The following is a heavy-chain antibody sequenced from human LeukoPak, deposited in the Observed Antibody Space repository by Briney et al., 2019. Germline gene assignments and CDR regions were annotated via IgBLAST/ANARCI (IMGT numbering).Heavy chain of an antibody. V-gene: IGHV3-48*04. J-gene: IGHJ4*02. CDR2: ISSNSSTI. D-gene: IGHD2-2*01. CDR1: GFTFSSYS. CDR3: ARGDIVVVPAYYFDY. Sequence: GSLRLSCAASGFTFSSYSMNWVRQAPGKGLEWVSYISSNSSTIYYADSVKGRFTISRDNAKNSLYLQMNSLRAEDTAVYYCARGDIVVVPAYYFDYWGQGTLVTVSS.